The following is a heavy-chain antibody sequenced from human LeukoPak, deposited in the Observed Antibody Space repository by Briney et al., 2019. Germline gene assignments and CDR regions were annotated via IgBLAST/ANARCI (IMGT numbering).Heavy chain of an antibody. CDR3: AREGYYGSGNLDY. Sequence: SETLSLTCTVSGXSISSYYWSWIRQPPGKGLECIGHIYDSGSTNYNPSLKSRVTMSLDTSKSQFSLKLSSVTAADTAVYYCAREGYYGSGNLDYWGQGTLVTVSS. J-gene: IGHJ4*02. CDR2: IYDSGST. V-gene: IGHV4-59*01. D-gene: IGHD3-10*01. CDR1: GXSISSYY.